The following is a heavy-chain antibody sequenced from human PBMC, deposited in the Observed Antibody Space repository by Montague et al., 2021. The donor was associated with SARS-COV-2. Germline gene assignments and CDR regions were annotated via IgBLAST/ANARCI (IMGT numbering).Heavy chain of an antibody. V-gene: IGHV4-59*01. Sequence: SETLSPTCTVSGGSISGYYWSWIRQPPGKGLEWIGYIYYSGSTKYNPFLESRVTVSVDRSKNQVSLKLSSVTAADTAVYYCARLLRSCTNGVRRTYYYYAMDVWGQGTPVTVSS. CDR1: GGSISGYY. CDR2: IYYSGST. CDR3: ARLLRSCTNGVRRTYYYYAMDV. J-gene: IGHJ6*02. D-gene: IGHD2-8*01.